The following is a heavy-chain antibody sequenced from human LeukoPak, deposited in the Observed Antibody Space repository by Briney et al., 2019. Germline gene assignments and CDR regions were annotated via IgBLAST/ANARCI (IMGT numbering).Heavy chain of an antibody. CDR1: GYSFTSYW. Sequence: GESLKISCKGSGYSFTSYWIGWVRQMPGKGLEWMGIIYRGDSDTRYSPSFQGQVTISADKSISTAYLQWSSLKASDTAMYYCARTWSYGYSSGWYAEKFDYWGQGTLVTVSS. CDR3: ARTWSYGYSSGWYAEKFDY. J-gene: IGHJ4*02. D-gene: IGHD6-19*01. V-gene: IGHV5-51*01. CDR2: IYRGDSDT.